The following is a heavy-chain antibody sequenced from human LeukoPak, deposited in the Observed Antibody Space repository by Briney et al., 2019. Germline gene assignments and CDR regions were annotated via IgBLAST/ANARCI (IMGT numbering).Heavy chain of an antibody. V-gene: IGHV1-18*01. CDR2: ISAYNGNT. CDR1: GYIFNTYG. J-gene: IGHJ4*02. CDR3: ARYGHWGSPPYFDY. Sequence: ASVKVSCKASGYIFNTYGISWVRQAPGQGLEWIGWISAYNGNTNYAQKFQGRVTMTTDTSTSTAYMELRSLRSDETAVYYCARYGHWGSPPYFDYWGQGTLVTVSS. D-gene: IGHD7-27*01.